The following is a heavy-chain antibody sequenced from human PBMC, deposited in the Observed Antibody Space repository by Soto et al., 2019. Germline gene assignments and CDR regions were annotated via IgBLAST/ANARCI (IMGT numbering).Heavy chain of an antibody. CDR1: GFTFSSYG. J-gene: IGHJ6*02. D-gene: IGHD3-3*01. CDR3: ARDKRRYDFWSGSPSPYRTPTYGMDV. V-gene: IGHV3-33*01. CDR2: IWYDGSNK. Sequence: LRLSCAASGFTFSSYGMHWVRQAPGKGLEWVAVIWYDGSNKYYADSVKGRFTISRDNSKNTLYLQMNSLRAEDTAVYYCARDKRRYDFWSGSPSPYRTPTYGMDVWGQGTTVTVS.